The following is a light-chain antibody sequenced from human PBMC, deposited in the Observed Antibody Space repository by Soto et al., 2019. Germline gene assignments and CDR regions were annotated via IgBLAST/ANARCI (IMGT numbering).Light chain of an antibody. V-gene: IGKV1-5*01. J-gene: IGKJ4*01. CDR1: QSIVSG. CDR3: QQYSSYSLT. Sequence: DIQMTQSPSTLSVSVGDRVTITCRASQSIVSGLAWYQQKPGKAPKLLIYGASSLESGVPSRFSGSGSGTDFTLTISSLQRDDFATYYCQQYSSYSLTFGGGTKVDIK. CDR2: GAS.